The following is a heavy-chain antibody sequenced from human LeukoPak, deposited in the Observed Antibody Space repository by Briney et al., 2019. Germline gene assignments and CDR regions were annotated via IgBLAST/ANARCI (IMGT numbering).Heavy chain of an antibody. V-gene: IGHV1-69*05. CDR2: IIPIFGTA. Sequence: ASVKVSCKASGGTSSSYAISWVRQAPGQVLEWMGRIIPIFGTANYAQKFQGRVTITTDESTSTAYMELSSLRSEDTAVYYCARDGSGDAFDIWGQGTMVTVSS. CDR3: ARDGSGDAFDI. CDR1: GGTSSSYA. J-gene: IGHJ3*02.